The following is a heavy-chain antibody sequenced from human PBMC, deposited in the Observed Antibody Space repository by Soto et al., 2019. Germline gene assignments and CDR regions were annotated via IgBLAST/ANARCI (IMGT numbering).Heavy chain of an antibody. V-gene: IGHV3-66*01. J-gene: IGHJ4*02. CDR3: VREKVTMIVGFYYFAY. D-gene: IGHD3-22*01. Sequence: EMQLVESGGGLVQPGESLRLSCAASGFTVSSNYMSWVRQAPGKGLEWVSVIYAGGNTHYADSVEDRFTISRDNSNNMLYLQMNILRAEDTAVYYCVREKVTMIVGFYYFAYWGQGTRVTVSS. CDR2: IYAGGNT. CDR1: GFTVSSNY.